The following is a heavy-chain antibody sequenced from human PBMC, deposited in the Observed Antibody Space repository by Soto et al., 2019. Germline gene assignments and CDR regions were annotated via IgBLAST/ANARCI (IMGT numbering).Heavy chain of an antibody. V-gene: IGHV1-46*03. CDR2: INPSGGST. D-gene: IGHD3-10*01. CDR3: ASDGEPALFLPGGGYYYYMDV. Sequence: ASVKVSCKASGYTFTSYYMHWVRQAPGQGLEWMGIINPSGGSTSYAQKFQGRVTMTRDTSTSTVYVELSSLRSEDTAVYYCASDGEPALFLPGGGYYYYMDVWGKGTMVTVSS. J-gene: IGHJ6*03. CDR1: GYTFTSYY.